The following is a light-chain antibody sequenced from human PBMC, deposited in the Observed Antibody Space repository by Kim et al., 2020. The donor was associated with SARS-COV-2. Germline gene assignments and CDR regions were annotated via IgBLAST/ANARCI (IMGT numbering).Light chain of an antibody. Sequence: PGERATLSCGASQSVNTVLSAYHQQPAHEPRLLINYAATSATGIPDRCSGSGSGTDFTPTISSLESEDVAIYYCQQRSNGPPALTFGGGTKVEIK. V-gene: IGKV3-11*01. CDR1: QSVNTV. CDR3: QQRSNGPPALT. J-gene: IGKJ4*01. CDR2: YAA.